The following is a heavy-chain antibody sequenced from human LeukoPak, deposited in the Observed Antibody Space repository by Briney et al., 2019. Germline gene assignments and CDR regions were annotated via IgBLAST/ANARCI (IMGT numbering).Heavy chain of an antibody. J-gene: IGHJ4*02. Sequence: GGSLRLSCAVSGFTFSSYEMHWVRQAPGKGLEWVSYIRNSGNVIYYADSVKGRFTISGDNAENSLYLQMDSLRGEDTAVYYCARGGSHFDHWGQGTLVTVSS. CDR3: ARGGSHFDH. CDR2: IRNSGNVI. V-gene: IGHV3-48*03. D-gene: IGHD3-16*01. CDR1: GFTFSSYE.